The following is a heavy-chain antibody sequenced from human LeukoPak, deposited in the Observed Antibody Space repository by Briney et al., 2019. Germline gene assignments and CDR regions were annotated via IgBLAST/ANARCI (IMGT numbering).Heavy chain of an antibody. Sequence: PSETLSLTCAVYGGSFSGYYWSWIRQPPGKGLEWLGEINHSGSTDYNPSLKSRVTISVDTSKNQFSLKLSSVTAADTAVYYCASATYYYDSSGYYYSDYWGQGTLVTVSS. V-gene: IGHV4-34*01. D-gene: IGHD3-22*01. J-gene: IGHJ4*02. CDR3: ASATYYYDSSGYYYSDY. CDR2: INHSGST. CDR1: GGSFSGYY.